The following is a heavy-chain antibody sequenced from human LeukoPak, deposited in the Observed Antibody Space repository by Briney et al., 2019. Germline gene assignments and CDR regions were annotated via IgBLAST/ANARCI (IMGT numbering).Heavy chain of an antibody. V-gene: IGHV3-48*01. CDR3: VRDYAYAFDI. CDR2: IRSRDGIV. CDR1: GFTFNAYS. Sequence: TGGSLRLSCVASGFTFNAYSMNWARQAPGKGLEWISYIRSRDGIVSYADSVKGRFTISTDTAKSSLFPQMNGLSADDTAVYYCVRDYAYAFDIWGQGTMVTVSS. J-gene: IGHJ3*02. D-gene: IGHD4-17*01.